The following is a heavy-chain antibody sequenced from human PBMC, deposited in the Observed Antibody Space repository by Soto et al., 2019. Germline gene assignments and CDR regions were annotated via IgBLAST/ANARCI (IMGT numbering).Heavy chain of an antibody. V-gene: IGHV1-18*01. CDR2: ISAYNGNT. D-gene: IGHD6-19*01. CDR1: GYTFTSYG. Sequence: ASVKVSCKASGYTFTSYGISWVRQAPGQGLEWMGWISAYNGNTNYAQKLQGRVTMTTDTSTSTAYMEPRSLRSDDTAVYYCARGDSSGWYDNWFDPWGQGTLVTVSS. J-gene: IGHJ5*02. CDR3: ARGDSSGWYDNWFDP.